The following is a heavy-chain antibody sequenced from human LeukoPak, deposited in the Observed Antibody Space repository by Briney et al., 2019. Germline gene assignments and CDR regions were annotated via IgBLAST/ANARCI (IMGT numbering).Heavy chain of an antibody. Sequence: GGSLRLSCAASGFTFSSYGMRWVRQAPGKGLEWVAFIRYDGSNKYYADSVKGRFTISRDNSKNTLYLQMNSLRAEDTAVYYCAKDARWQQLEYYFDYWGQGTLVTVSS. J-gene: IGHJ4*02. V-gene: IGHV3-30*02. D-gene: IGHD6-13*01. CDR2: IRYDGSNK. CDR3: AKDARWQQLEYYFDY. CDR1: GFTFSSYG.